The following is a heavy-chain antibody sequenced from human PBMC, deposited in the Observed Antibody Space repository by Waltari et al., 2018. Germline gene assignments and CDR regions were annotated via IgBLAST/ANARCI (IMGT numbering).Heavy chain of an antibody. J-gene: IGHJ4*02. CDR3: ARVGFLRDGYNRPFDY. Sequence: QVQLVQSGAEVKKPGASVKVSCKASGYTFTSYAMHWVRQAPGQRLEWMGWINAGNGNTKYSQEFQGRVTMTTDTSTSTAYMELRSLRSDDTAVYYCARVGFLRDGYNRPFDYWGQGTLVTVSS. V-gene: IGHV1-3*03. CDR2: INAGNGNT. CDR1: GYTFTSYA. D-gene: IGHD5-12*01.